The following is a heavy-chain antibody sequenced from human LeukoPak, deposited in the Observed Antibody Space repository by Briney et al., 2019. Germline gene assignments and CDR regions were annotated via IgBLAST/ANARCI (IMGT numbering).Heavy chain of an antibody. D-gene: IGHD3-3*01. Sequence: ASVKVSCKASGYTFTSYGISWVRQAPGQGLEWMGWISAYNGNTNYAQKLQGRVTVTTDTSTSTAYMELRSLRSDDTAVYYCARDTKAAYYDFWSGYYTGSYFDYWGQGTLVTVSS. V-gene: IGHV1-18*01. CDR3: ARDTKAAYYDFWSGYYTGSYFDY. CDR2: ISAYNGNT. J-gene: IGHJ4*02. CDR1: GYTFTSYG.